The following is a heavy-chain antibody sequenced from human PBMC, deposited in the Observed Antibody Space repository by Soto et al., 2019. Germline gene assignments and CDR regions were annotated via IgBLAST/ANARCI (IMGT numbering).Heavy chain of an antibody. Sequence: QVQLVQSGAEVKKPGASVRISCRASGYSFTSTYVHWVRQAPGQGPEWMGIINPAGGTTYYAQKFQGSLTITSDTSTDTVFMDLNDLTSEDTAVDFCALKVVTYYDNWGQGTLLTVSS. V-gene: IGHV1-46*01. J-gene: IGHJ4*02. CDR1: GYSFTSTY. CDR2: INPAGGTT. D-gene: IGHD2-21*02. CDR3: ALKVVTYYDN.